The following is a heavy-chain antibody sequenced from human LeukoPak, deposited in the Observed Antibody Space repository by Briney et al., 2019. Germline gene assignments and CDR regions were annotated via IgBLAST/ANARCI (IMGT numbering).Heavy chain of an antibody. CDR1: GFTFSSYS. J-gene: IGHJ3*02. V-gene: IGHV3-21*01. CDR3: ARVTGHGAFDI. D-gene: IGHD1-20*01. Sequence: GGSLRLSCAASGFTFSSYSMNWVRQAPGKGLEWVSSISSSSSYIYYADSVKGRFTISRDNAKNSLYLQMNSLRAEDTAAYYCARVTGHGAFDIWGQGTMVTVSS. CDR2: ISSSSSYI.